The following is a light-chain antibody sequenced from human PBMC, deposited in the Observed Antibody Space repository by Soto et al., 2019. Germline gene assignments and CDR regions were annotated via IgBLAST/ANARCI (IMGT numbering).Light chain of an antibody. Sequence: QSALTQPASVSGSPGQSITVSCTGTSSDVGGHNYVSWFQQHPGQAPKLLIYEVTTRPSGVSTRFSGSKSGNTASLTISGLQAEDEADYHCSSYSSSGTLFVFGTGTTVT. CDR2: EVT. J-gene: IGLJ1*01. V-gene: IGLV2-14*01. CDR1: SSDVGGHNY. CDR3: SSYSSSGTLFV.